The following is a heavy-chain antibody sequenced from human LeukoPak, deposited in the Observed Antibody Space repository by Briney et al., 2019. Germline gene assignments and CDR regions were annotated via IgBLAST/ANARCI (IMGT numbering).Heavy chain of an antibody. J-gene: IGHJ4*02. Sequence: SETLSLTCAVYGRSFSGYYWSWIRQPPGKGLEWIGEINHSGSTNYNPSLKSRVTISVDTSKNQFSLKLSSVTAADTAVYYCARGGWRYHLHWGQGTLVTVSS. CDR3: ARGGWRYHLH. D-gene: IGHD2-2*01. CDR2: INHSGST. V-gene: IGHV4-34*01. CDR1: GRSFSGYY.